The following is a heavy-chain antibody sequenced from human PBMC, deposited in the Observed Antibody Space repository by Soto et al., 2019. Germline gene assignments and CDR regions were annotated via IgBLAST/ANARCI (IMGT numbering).Heavy chain of an antibody. V-gene: IGHV1-3*01. D-gene: IGHD1-20*01. J-gene: IGHJ4*02. CDR1: GYTFTSYA. CDR3: ARGITLPTPLDY. CDR2: INAGNGNT. Sequence: ASVKVSCKASGYTFTSYAIHWVRQAPGQRLEWMGRINAGNGNTKYSQKFQGRVTITRDTSASTAYMEPSSLRSEDTAVYYCARGITLPTPLDYWGQGTLVTVSS.